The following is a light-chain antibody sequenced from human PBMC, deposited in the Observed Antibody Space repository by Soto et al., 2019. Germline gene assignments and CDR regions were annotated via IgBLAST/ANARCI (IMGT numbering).Light chain of an antibody. CDR3: GSITRSSTSV. J-gene: IGLJ1*01. CDR2: DVT. Sequence: QSVLSQPASVSGSPGQSITFSCTGTSSDVGGFEYVSWYQHQPGKAPKLIIYDVTKRPSGVSNRFSGSKSGNTASLTISGIQAEDEGDYYCGSITRSSTSVFGTGTKLTVL. V-gene: IGLV2-14*01. CDR1: SSDVGGFEY.